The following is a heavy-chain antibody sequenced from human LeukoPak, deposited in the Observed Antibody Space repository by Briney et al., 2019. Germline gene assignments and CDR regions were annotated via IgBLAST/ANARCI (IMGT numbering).Heavy chain of an antibody. Sequence: GGSLRLSCAASGFTFSSYSMNWVRQAPGKGLEWVSSISSSSSYIYYADSVKGRFTISRDNAKNSLYLQMNSLRAEDTAVYYCARINWGYFMYYFDYWGQGTLVTVSS. J-gene: IGHJ4*02. CDR1: GFTFSSYS. D-gene: IGHD7-27*01. CDR2: ISSSSSYI. CDR3: ARINWGYFMYYFDY. V-gene: IGHV3-21*01.